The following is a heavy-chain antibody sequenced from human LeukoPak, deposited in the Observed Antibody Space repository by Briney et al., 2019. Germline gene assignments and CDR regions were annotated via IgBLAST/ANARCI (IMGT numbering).Heavy chain of an antibody. CDR2: ISYDGSNK. D-gene: IGHD5-18*01. J-gene: IGHJ4*02. Sequence: GGSLRLSCAASGFTFSSYGMHWVRQAPGKGLEWVAVISYDGSNKYYADSVKGRFTISRDNSKNTLYLQMNSLRAEDTAVYYCARFPHGVDTAMVSGTYFDYWGQGTLVTVSS. CDR1: GFTFSSYG. V-gene: IGHV3-30*19. CDR3: ARFPHGVDTAMVSGTYFDY.